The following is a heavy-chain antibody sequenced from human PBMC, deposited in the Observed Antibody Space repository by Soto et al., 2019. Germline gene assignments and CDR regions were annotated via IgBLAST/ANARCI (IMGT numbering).Heavy chain of an antibody. J-gene: IGHJ3*02. CDR3: ARLSITKVRGVIRGDAFDI. CDR1: GYSFTSYW. Sequence: PGESLKISCKGSGYSFTSYWIGWVRQMPGKGLEWMGIIYPGDSDTRYSPSFQGQVTISADKSISTAYLQWSSLKASDTAMYYCARLSITKVRGVIRGDAFDIWGQGTMVTVSS. CDR2: IYPGDSDT. D-gene: IGHD3-10*01. V-gene: IGHV5-51*01.